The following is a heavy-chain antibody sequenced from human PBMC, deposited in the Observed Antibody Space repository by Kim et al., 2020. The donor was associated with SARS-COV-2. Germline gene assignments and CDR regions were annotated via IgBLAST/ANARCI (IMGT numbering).Heavy chain of an antibody. D-gene: IGHD2-2*01. Sequence: SETLSLTCTVSGGSISSGGYYWSWIRQHPGKGLEWIGYIYYSGSTYYNPSLKSRVTISVDTSKNQFSLKLSSVTAADTAVYYCARWGSVVRYQLTHSLGNYYYGMDVWGQGTTVTVSS. CDR3: ARWGSVVRYQLTHSLGNYYYGMDV. J-gene: IGHJ6*02. V-gene: IGHV4-31*03. CDR1: GGSISSGGYY. CDR2: IYYSGST.